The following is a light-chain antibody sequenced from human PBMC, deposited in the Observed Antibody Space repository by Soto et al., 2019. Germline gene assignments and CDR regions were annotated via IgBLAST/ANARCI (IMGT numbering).Light chain of an antibody. CDR3: SSYTSSGTPAV. CDR2: DVS. V-gene: IGLV2-14*01. CDR1: SSDVGGYNY. J-gene: IGLJ7*01. Sequence: QSALTQPASVSGSPGQSITISCTGTSSDVGGYNYVSWYQQHPGKAPKLMIYDVSNRPSGVSNRFSGSKSGNTASLTISGLQAEDEADYYCSSYTSSGTPAVFRGGTPLTVL.